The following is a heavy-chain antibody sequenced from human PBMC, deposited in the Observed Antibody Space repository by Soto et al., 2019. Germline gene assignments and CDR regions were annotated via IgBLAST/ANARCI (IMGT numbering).Heavy chain of an antibody. D-gene: IGHD6-19*01. V-gene: IGHV4-59*01. CDR1: GGSISSYY. J-gene: IGHJ5*02. Sequence: PSETLSLTCTVSGGSISSYYWSWIRQPPGKGLEWIGYIYYSGSTNYNPSLKSRVTISVDTSKNQFSLKLSSVTAADTAVYYCARGLRSSGWYSDLNWFDPWGRGTLVTVSS. CDR2: IYYSGST. CDR3: ARGLRSSGWYSDLNWFDP.